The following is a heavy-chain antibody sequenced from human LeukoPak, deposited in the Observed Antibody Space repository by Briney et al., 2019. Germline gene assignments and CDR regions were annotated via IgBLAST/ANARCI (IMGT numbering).Heavy chain of an antibody. CDR2: INYRGGI. D-gene: IGHD5-24*01. J-gene: IGHJ5*02. Sequence: SETLSLTCTVSGDSIRSCDYYCDWIRQAPGKGLDWIVDINYRGGIYYNAFFKSRVTMSVDTSKNQFSLELRSVTAADTAVYYCARHRRDNNWFGTWSQGTLVTVS. V-gene: IGHV4-39*01. CDR3: ARHRRDNNWFGT. CDR1: GDSIRSCDYY.